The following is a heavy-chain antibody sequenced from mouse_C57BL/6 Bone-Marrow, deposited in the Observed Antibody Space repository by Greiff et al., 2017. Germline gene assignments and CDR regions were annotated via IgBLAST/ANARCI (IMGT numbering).Heavy chain of an antibody. D-gene: IGHD1-1*01. CDR3: AYGSRFLYAMDY. CDR2: IRLKSDNYAT. Sequence: EVKVEESGGGLVQPGGSMKLSCVASGFTFSNYWMNWVRQSPEKGLEWVAQIRLKSDNYATHYAESVKGRFTISRDDSKSSVYLQMNNLRAEDTGIYYCAYGSRFLYAMDYWGQGTSVTVSS. V-gene: IGHV6-3*01. J-gene: IGHJ4*01. CDR1: GFTFSNYW.